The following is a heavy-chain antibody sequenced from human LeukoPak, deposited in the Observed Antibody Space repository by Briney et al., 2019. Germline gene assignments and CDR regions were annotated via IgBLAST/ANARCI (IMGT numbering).Heavy chain of an antibody. V-gene: IGHV3-23*01. CDR1: GFTFSSYA. D-gene: IGHD4-17*01. CDR2: ISGSGGST. J-gene: IGHJ3*02. CDR3: AKFPDEYGEIPDAFDI. Sequence: AGGSLRLSCAASGFTFSSYAMSWVRQAPGKGLEWVSAISGSGGSTYYADSVKGRFTISRDNSKNTLYLQMNSLRAEDTAVYYCAKFPDEYGEIPDAFDIWGQGTMVTVSS.